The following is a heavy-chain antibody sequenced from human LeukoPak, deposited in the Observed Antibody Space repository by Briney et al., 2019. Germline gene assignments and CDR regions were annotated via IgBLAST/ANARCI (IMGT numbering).Heavy chain of an antibody. Sequence: GGSLRLSCVVSGFTVSSDLMNWVRQAPGKGLEWVSAMNSGGETYYADSVGGRFIISRDKSRNTLYLQMNSLRVDDTAVYYCARGGSMVRGVLWGQGTLVTVSS. CDR2: MNSGGET. J-gene: IGHJ4*02. V-gene: IGHV3-53*01. CDR1: GFTVSSDL. D-gene: IGHD3-10*01. CDR3: ARGGSMVRGVL.